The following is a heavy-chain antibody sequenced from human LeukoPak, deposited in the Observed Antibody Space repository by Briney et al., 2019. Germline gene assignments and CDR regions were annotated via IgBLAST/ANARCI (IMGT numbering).Heavy chain of an antibody. CDR2: IRSDGSNK. CDR1: GFSFSSYG. J-gene: IGHJ6*03. V-gene: IGHV3-30*02. CDR3: AREFWAGYCSSTSCPRYYMDV. Sequence: GGSLRLSCAGSGFSFSSYGMHWVRQAPGKGLEWMAFIRSDGSNKYYADSVKGRFTISRDNAKNSLYLQMNSLRAEDTAVYYCAREFWAGYCSSTSCPRYYMDVWGKGTTVTISS. D-gene: IGHD2-2*03.